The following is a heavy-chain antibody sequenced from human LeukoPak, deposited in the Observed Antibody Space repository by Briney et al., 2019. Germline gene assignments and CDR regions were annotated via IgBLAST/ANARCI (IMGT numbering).Heavy chain of an antibody. D-gene: IGHD2-2*02. V-gene: IGHV1-69*05. CDR1: GGTFSSYA. CDR2: IIPIFGTA. Sequence: SVKVSCKASGGTFSSYAISWVRQAPGQGLEWMGGIIPIFGTANYAQKFQGRVTITTDESTSTAYMELSSLRSEDTAVYYCARDGAGYCSSTSCYRRYYYYYYMDVWGKGTTGTVSS. J-gene: IGHJ6*03. CDR3: ARDGAGYCSSTSCYRRYYYYYYMDV.